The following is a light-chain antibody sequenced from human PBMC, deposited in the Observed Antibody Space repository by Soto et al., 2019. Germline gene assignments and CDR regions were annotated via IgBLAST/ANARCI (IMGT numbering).Light chain of an antibody. CDR1: SSDVGGYNY. J-gene: IGLJ2*01. CDR3: SSYTRSSTLYVV. CDR2: DVS. V-gene: IGLV2-14*01. Sequence: QSALTQPASGSGSPGQSITISCTGTSSDVGGYNYVSWYQQHPGKAPKLMIYDVSNRPSGVSNRFSGSKSGNTASLTVSGLQADDEADYYCSSYTRSSTLYVVVCGGTKVTV.